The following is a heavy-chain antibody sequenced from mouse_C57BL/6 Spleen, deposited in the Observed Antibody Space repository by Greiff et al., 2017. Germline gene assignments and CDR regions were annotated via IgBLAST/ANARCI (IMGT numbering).Heavy chain of an antibody. CDR2: IDPETGGT. V-gene: IGHV1-15*01. J-gene: IGHJ3*01. D-gene: IGHD1-1*01. CDR1: GYTFTDYE. Sequence: VQVVESGAELVRPGASVTLSCKASGYTFTDYEMHWVKQTPVHGLEWIGAIDPETGGTAYNQKFKGKAILTADKSSSTAYMELRSLTSEDSAVYYCTRYGTTVVEEAWFAYWGQGTLVTVSA. CDR3: TRYGTTVVEEAWFAY.